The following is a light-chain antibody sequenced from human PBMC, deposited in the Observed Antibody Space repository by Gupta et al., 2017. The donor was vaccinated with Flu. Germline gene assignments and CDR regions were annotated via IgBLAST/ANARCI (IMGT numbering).Light chain of an antibody. CDR3: QKYNNA. CDR1: EDISNY. V-gene: IGKV1-27*01. J-gene: IGKJ1*01. CDR2: DAS. Sequence: DIQMTQSPSSLSASVGDRVIITCRASEDISNYLAWYQQKPVKVPKLLIYDASTLQSGVPSRFSGSGSGTDFRLTISSLQPEDVATYYCQKYNNAFGQGTKVEIK.